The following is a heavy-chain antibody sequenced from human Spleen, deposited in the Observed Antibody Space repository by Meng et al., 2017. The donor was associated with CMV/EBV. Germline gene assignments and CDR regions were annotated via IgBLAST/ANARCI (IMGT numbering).Heavy chain of an antibody. CDR2: MNSDGSST. Sequence: GESLKISCAASGFTFSSYWMHWVRQAPGKGLVWVSRMNSDGSSTSYADSVKGRFTISRDNAKNTLYLQMNSLRAEDTAVYYCVLRAARSYYFDYWGQGTLVTVSS. CDR3: VLRAARSYYFDY. V-gene: IGHV3-74*01. D-gene: IGHD2-15*01. CDR1: GFTFSSYW. J-gene: IGHJ4*02.